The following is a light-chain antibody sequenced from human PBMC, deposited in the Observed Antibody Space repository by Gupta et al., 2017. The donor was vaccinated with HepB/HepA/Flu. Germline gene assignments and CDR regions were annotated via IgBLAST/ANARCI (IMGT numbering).Light chain of an antibody. CDR1: QSISTW. CDR2: KVT. V-gene: IGKV1-5*03. Sequence: DIQMTHSPSTLSASVGDRVTSTCRDSQSISTWLDRYKHEPVKGPKLLIYKVTSLEIGATLRFSGTGTGIEFTLSSSRRQPVDFESYLCQRYYTSSPLTFGGGTKVEIK. CDR3: QRYYTSSPLT. J-gene: IGKJ4*01.